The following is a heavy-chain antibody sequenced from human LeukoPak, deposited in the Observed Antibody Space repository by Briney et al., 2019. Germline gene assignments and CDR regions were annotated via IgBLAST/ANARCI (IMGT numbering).Heavy chain of an antibody. CDR2: IIPIFGTP. Sequence: GASVKVSCKASGGTLNSFAISWLRQAPRQGLEWMGGIIPIFGTPNYAQKFQAGVTITADESTNTAYMELSSLRSEDTAVYYCASRYCSAGRCDSSYYYYYGMDVWGQGTTVTVSS. CDR3: ASRYCSAGRCDSSYYYYYGMDV. V-gene: IGHV1-69*13. CDR1: GGTLNSFA. D-gene: IGHD2-15*01. J-gene: IGHJ6*02.